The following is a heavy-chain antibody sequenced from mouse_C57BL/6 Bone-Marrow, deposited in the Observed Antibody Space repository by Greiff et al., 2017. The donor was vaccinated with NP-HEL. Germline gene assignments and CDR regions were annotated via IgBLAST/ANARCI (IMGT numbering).Heavy chain of an antibody. J-gene: IGHJ3*01. CDR3: TRGLYDGDIFAY. V-gene: IGHV5-9-1*02. CDR1: GFTFSSYA. D-gene: IGHD2-3*01. Sequence: DVMLVESGEGLVKPGGSLKLSCAASGFTFSSYAMSWVRQTPEKRLEWVAYISSGGDYIYYADTVKGRCTISRDNARNTLYLQMGSLKSEDTAMYYCTRGLYDGDIFAYWGQGTLVTVSA. CDR2: ISSGGDYI.